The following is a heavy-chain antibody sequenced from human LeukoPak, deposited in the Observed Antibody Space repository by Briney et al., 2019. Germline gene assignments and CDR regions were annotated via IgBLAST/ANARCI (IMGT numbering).Heavy chain of an antibody. V-gene: IGHV4-59*01. CDR1: GGSISSYY. Sequence: PSENLSLTCTVSGGSISSYYWSWIRQPPGKGLEWIGHIYYSGSTNYNPSLKSRVTISVDTSKNQFSLKLSSVTAADTAVYYCARVRSTVVPKFDYWGQGTLVTVSS. CDR2: IYYSGST. J-gene: IGHJ4*02. D-gene: IGHD4-23*01. CDR3: ARVRSTVVPKFDY.